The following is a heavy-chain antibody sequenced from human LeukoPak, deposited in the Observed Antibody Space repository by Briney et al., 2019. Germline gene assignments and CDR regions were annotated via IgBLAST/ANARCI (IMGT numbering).Heavy chain of an antibody. CDR3: ARERGLGYCSSTSCPGAMDV. CDR2: IIPILGIA. CDR1: GGTFSSYT. D-gene: IGHD2-2*01. J-gene: IGHJ6*03. Sequence: SVRVSCKASGGTFSSYTISWVRQAPGQGLEWMGRIIPILGIANYAQKFQGRVTITADKSTSTAYMELSSLRSEDTAVYYCARERGLGYCSSTSCPGAMDVWGKGTTVTVSS. V-gene: IGHV1-69*04.